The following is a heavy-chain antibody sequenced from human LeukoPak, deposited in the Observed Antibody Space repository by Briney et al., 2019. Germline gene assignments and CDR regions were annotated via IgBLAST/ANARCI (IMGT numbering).Heavy chain of an antibody. J-gene: IGHJ5*02. CDR3: ARVRRYCSSTSCQGWFDP. D-gene: IGHD2-2*01. Sequence: ASVKVSCKASGYTFTGYYMHWVRQAPGQGLEWMGIINPSGGSTSYAQKFQGRVTMTRDTSTSTVYMELSSLRSEDTAVYYCARVRRYCSSTSCQGWFDPWGQGTLVTVSS. CDR2: INPSGGST. V-gene: IGHV1-46*01. CDR1: GYTFTGYY.